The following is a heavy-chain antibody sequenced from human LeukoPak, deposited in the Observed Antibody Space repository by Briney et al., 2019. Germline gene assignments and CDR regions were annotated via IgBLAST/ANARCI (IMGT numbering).Heavy chain of an antibody. CDR3: TRGSDISTF. V-gene: IGHV3-49*04. CDR2: IRSNTYGATT. Sequence: GGSLRLSCPTSGFIFADYTVSWVRQAPGKGLQWVGFIRSNTYGATTTYTASVEGRFTISRDDSERVAYLQMDSLKTEDTAVYFCTRGSDISTFWGRGTLVTVSS. J-gene: IGHJ1*01. CDR1: GFIFADYT. D-gene: IGHD5-12*01.